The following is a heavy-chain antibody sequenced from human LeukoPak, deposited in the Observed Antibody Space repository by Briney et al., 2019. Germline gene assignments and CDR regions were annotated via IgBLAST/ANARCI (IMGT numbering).Heavy chain of an antibody. D-gene: IGHD4-17*01. CDR3: ERESWIPTTVTTGYFDY. J-gene: IGHJ4*02. CDR1: GRIFSSYA. Sequence: ASVKLSCKASGRIFSSYAISWVRQPPGQGLEWMGRIIPIFGTANYAQKFQGRVTIHTHESTSTAYMELSSLRSEDTAVYYCERESWIPTTVTTGYFDYWGQGTLVTVSS. V-gene: IGHV1-69*05. CDR2: IIPIFGTA.